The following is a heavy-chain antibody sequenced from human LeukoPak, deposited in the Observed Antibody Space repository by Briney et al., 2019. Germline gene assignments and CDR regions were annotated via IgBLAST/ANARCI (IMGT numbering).Heavy chain of an antibody. Sequence: PGGSLRLSCAASGFGFGSYWMHWVRQAPGKGLEWVGNIKHDGGESFYVDSEKGRFTISRDNAKKSLYLQINSLRAEDTAVYYCARTTFYYDSSGYYDYWGQGTPVTVSA. CDR3: ARTTFYYDSSGYYDY. CDR1: GFGFGSYW. D-gene: IGHD3-22*01. J-gene: IGHJ4*02. CDR2: IKHDGGES. V-gene: IGHV3-7*01.